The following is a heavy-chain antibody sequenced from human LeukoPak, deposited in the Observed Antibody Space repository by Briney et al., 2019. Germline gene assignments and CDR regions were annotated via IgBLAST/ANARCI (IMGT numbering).Heavy chain of an antibody. Sequence: PSETLSLTCAVYGGSFSGYYWSWIRQPPGKGLEWIGEINHSGSTNYNPSLKSRVTISVDTSKNQFSLKLSSVTAADTAVYYCARAYDFWSGTLDYWGQGTLVTVSS. D-gene: IGHD3-3*01. CDR2: INHSGST. J-gene: IGHJ4*02. CDR3: ARAYDFWSGTLDY. CDR1: GGSFSGYY. V-gene: IGHV4-34*09.